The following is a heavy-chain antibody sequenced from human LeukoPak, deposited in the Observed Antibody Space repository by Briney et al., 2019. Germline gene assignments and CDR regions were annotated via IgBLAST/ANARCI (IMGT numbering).Heavy chain of an antibody. CDR1: GFTFDDYA. D-gene: IGHD3-22*01. CDR2: ISWNSGSI. V-gene: IGHV3-9*01. CDR3: AKEGWVYYDSSGFDY. Sequence: GGSLRLSCAASGFTFDDYAMHWVRQAPGKGLEWVSGISWNSGSIGYADSVKGRFTISRDNAKNSLYLQMNSLGAEDTALYYCAKEGWVYYDSSGFDYWGQGTLVTVSS. J-gene: IGHJ4*02.